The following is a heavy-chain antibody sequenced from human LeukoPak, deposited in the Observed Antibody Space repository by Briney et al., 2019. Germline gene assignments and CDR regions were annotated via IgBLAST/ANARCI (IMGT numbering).Heavy chain of an antibody. Sequence: GASVKVSCKASGYTFTGYNMHWVRQAPGQGLEWMGWINPNSGGTNYAQKFQGRVTMTRDTSISTAYMELSRLRSDDTAVYYCARGWDDFWSGYYNYYYYYGMDVWGQGTTFTVSS. J-gene: IGHJ6*02. D-gene: IGHD3-3*01. CDR1: GYTFTGYN. V-gene: IGHV1-2*02. CDR3: ARGWDDFWSGYYNYYYYYGMDV. CDR2: INPNSGGT.